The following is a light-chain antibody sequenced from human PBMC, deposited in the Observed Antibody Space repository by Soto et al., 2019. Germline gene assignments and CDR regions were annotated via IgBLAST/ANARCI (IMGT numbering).Light chain of an antibody. CDR2: DAS. CDR3: QHYNYRPYT. CDR1: QTIDNT. J-gene: IGKJ2*01. Sequence: IVMTQSPATLSLSPGERSTLSCSASQTIDNTLAWYQRKPGQAPRLLIYDASTRATGVPARFSGSGSGTDFTLTISSLQSEDFAVYYCQHYNYRPYTFGQGTKVDIK. V-gene: IGKV3-15*01.